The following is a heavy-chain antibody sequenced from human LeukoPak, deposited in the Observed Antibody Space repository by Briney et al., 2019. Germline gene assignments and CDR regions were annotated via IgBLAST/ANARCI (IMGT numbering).Heavy chain of an antibody. CDR1: GFNFSSYA. V-gene: IGHV3-23*01. CDR2: VVGSGATT. J-gene: IGHJ6*02. CDR3: AKDSRESDYYGMDV. Sequence: GGSLRLSCAASGFNFSSYAMSWVRQAPGRGLEWVSAVVGSGATTYYADSVKGRFTISRDNSKNTLYLQMNSLRAEDTAVYYCAKDSRESDYYGMDVWGQGTTVTVSS. D-gene: IGHD3-10*01.